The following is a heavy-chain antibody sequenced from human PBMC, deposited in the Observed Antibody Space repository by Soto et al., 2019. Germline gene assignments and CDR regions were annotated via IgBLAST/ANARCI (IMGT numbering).Heavy chain of an antibody. Sequence: QVQLVQSGAEVKKPGASVKVSCKASGYTFTSYGISWVRQAPGQGLEWMGWISAYNGNTNYAQKLQGRVTMTTDTXTXTXXMELRSLRSDDTAVYYCARDGTVTTVAYYYYGMDVWGQGTTVTVSS. V-gene: IGHV1-18*01. J-gene: IGHJ6*02. D-gene: IGHD4-17*01. CDR1: GYTFTSYG. CDR2: ISAYNGNT. CDR3: ARDGTVTTVAYYYYGMDV.